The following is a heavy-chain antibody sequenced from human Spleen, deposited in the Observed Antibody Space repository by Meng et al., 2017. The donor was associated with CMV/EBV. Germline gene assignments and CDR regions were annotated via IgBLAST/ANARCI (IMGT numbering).Heavy chain of an antibody. Sequence: GESLKISCAASGFTFSSYAMSWVRQAPGKGLEWVSAISGSGGSTYYADSVKGRFTISRDNAKNSLYLQMNSLRAEDTAVYYCARDRGDSSGYWVYYYYYGMDVWGQGTTVTVSS. J-gene: IGHJ6*02. CDR1: GFTFSSYA. V-gene: IGHV3-23*01. D-gene: IGHD3-22*01. CDR3: ARDRGDSSGYWVYYYYYGMDV. CDR2: ISGSGGST.